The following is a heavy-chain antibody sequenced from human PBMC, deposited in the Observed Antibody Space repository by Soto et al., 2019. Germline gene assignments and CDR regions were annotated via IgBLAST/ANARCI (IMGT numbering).Heavy chain of an antibody. CDR3: ARGPVLEWLSQYYYYYMDV. J-gene: IGHJ6*03. D-gene: IGHD3-3*01. Sequence: KVSCKASGYTFTGYYMHWVRQAPGQGLEWMGWINPNSGGTNYAQKFQGWVTMTRDTSISPAYMELSRLRSDDTAVYYCARGPVLEWLSQYYYYYMDVWGKGTTVTVSS. CDR1: GYTFTGYY. CDR2: INPNSGGT. V-gene: IGHV1-2*04.